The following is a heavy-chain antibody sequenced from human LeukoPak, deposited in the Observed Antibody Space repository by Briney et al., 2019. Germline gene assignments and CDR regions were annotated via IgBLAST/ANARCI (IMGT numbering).Heavy chain of an antibody. V-gene: IGHV1-2*02. D-gene: IGHD6-19*01. CDR2: INPNSGGT. CDR1: GYTFTRYG. J-gene: IGHJ4*02. CDR3: ARVDASSLAVHY. Sequence: ASVKVSCKASGYTFTRYGISWVRQAPGQGLEWMGRINPNSGGTNCGQKFQDRVTLTRDTSIATAYMELTGLTSDDTAVYYCARVDASSLAVHYWGQGTLVTVSS.